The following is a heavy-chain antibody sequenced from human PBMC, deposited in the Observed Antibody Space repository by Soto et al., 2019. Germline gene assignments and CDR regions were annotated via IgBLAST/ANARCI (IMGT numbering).Heavy chain of an antibody. Sequence: SETLSLTCTVGSISTYYWNWIRQPPGKGLEWIGYIYYSGSTNYNPSLKSRVTISVDTSKNQFSLKLSSVTAADTAVYYCARDRCSGGSCYWTNNWFDPWGQGTLVTVSS. D-gene: IGHD2-15*01. CDR2: IYYSGST. J-gene: IGHJ5*02. CDR1: SISTYY. V-gene: IGHV4-59*01. CDR3: ARDRCSGGSCYWTNNWFDP.